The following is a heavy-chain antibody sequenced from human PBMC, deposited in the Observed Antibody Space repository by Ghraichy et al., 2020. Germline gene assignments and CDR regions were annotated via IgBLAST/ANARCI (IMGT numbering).Heavy chain of an antibody. Sequence: GVLRLSCAASGFTFSDYYMSWIRQAPGKGLDWVSYISISSSTIFYADSVTGRFTISRDNARNSLYLQMNSLRAEDTAIYYCARVPRPGRHYFDSWGQGTLVTVSS. CDR2: ISISSSTI. D-gene: IGHD2-15*01. J-gene: IGHJ4*02. CDR1: GFTFSDYY. V-gene: IGHV3-11*01. CDR3: ARVPRPGRHYFDS.